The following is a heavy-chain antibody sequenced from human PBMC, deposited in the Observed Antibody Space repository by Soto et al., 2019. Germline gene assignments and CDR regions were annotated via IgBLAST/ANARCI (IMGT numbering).Heavy chain of an antibody. J-gene: IGHJ6*02. CDR1: GYTFTGYY. D-gene: IGHD3-9*01. Sequence: ASVKVSCKASGYTFTGYYMHWVRQAPGQGLEWMGWINPNSGGTNYAQKFQGWVTMTRDTSISTAYMELSRLRSDDTAVYYCARDLGLWGYDILTGWSGTDYYYGMDVWGQGTTVTVSS. CDR3: ARDLGLWGYDILTGWSGTDYYYGMDV. CDR2: INPNSGGT. V-gene: IGHV1-2*04.